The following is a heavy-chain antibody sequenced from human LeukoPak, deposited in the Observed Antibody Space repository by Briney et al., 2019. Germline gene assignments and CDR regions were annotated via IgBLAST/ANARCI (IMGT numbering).Heavy chain of an antibody. CDR1: GFTFSSYS. V-gene: IGHV3-21*01. CDR3: ARDAPGMAPNTFDY. Sequence: GGSLRLSCAASGFTFSSYSMNWVRQAPGKGLEWVSSISSSSSYIYYADSVKGRFTISRDNAKNSLYLQMNSLRAEDTAVYYCARDAPGMAPNTFDYWGQGTLVTVSS. J-gene: IGHJ4*02. D-gene: IGHD5-12*01. CDR2: ISSSSSYI.